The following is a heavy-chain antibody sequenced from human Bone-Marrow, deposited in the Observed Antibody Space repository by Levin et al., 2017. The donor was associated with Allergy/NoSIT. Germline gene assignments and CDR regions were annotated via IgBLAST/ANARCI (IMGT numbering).Heavy chain of an antibody. CDR3: AKGASYEPYYFDY. V-gene: IGHV3-23*01. Sequence: GESLKISCTASGFTFTTYAMNWVRQAPGKGLEWVSGINGNGGSTYYSDSVKGRFTISRDNSKNTLYLQVNSLRAEDTAVYYCAKGASYEPYYFDYWGQGTLVTVSS. D-gene: IGHD1-26*01. CDR2: INGNGGST. J-gene: IGHJ4*02. CDR1: GFTFTTYA.